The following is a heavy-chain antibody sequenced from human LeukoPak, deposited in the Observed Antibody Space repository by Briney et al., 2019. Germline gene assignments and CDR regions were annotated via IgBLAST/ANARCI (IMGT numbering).Heavy chain of an antibody. J-gene: IGHJ4*02. D-gene: IGHD6-6*01. CDR2: INPNTGGT. CDR3: ARDSRSSYNFDY. V-gene: IGHV1-2*02. CDR1: GYTFTGDY. Sequence: ASVRVSCKASGYTFTGDYLHWVRQAPGQGPEWMGWINPNTGGTNYAQKFQDRVTMTRDTSVNTAYMELSRLRSDDTAVYYCARDSRSSYNFDYWGQGTLVTVSS.